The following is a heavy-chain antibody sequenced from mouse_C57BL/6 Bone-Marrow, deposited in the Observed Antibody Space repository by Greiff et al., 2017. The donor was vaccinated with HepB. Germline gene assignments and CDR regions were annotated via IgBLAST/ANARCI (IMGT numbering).Heavy chain of an antibody. Sequence: VQRVESGPGLVQPSQSLSITCTVSGFSLTSYGVHWVRHSPGKCLEWLGVIWSGGSTDYNAAFISRLSISKDNSKSQVFFKMNSLQADDTAIYYCAGGGAWFAYWGQGTLVTVSA. CDR2: IWSGGST. J-gene: IGHJ3*01. CDR3: AGGGAWFAY. V-gene: IGHV2-2*01. CDR1: GFSLTSYG.